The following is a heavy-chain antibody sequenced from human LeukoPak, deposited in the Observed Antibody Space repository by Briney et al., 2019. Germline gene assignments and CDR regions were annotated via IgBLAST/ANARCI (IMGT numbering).Heavy chain of an antibody. J-gene: IGHJ5*02. D-gene: IGHD2-2*01. Sequence: GGSPRLSCAASGLTFSSYWMSWVRQAPGKGLEWVANIKQDGSEKYYVDSVKGRFTISRDNAKNSLYLQMNSLRAEDTAVYYCARDDCSSISCYHNWFDPWGQGTLVTVSS. V-gene: IGHV3-7*01. CDR1: GLTFSSYW. CDR2: IKQDGSEK. CDR3: ARDDCSSISCYHNWFDP.